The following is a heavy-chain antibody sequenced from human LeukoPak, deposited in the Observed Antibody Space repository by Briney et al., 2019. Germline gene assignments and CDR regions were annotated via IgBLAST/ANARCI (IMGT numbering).Heavy chain of an antibody. D-gene: IGHD3-10*01. V-gene: IGHV1-69*05. CDR1: GGTFSSYA. CDR3: ATSESGRSWDWFAP. Sequence: SVKVSCKASGGTFSSYAISWVRQAPGQGLEWMGGLTQFFRRTNYAQKFQGRLTITTDESSSTAYMELSDLGSDDTAIYYCATSESGRSWDWFAPWGQGTLVTVSS. J-gene: IGHJ5*02. CDR2: LTQFFRRT.